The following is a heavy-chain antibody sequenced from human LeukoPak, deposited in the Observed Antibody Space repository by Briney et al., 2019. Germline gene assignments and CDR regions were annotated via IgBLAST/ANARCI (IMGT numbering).Heavy chain of an antibody. Sequence: GGSLRLSCAASGFTFSSYSMNWVRQAPGKGLEWVSYISSSSSTIYYADSVKGRFTIPRDNAKNSLYPQMNSLRAEDTAVYYCARVKIDYVWGSYRSYYFDYWGQGTLVTVSS. J-gene: IGHJ4*02. CDR3: ARVKIDYVWGSYRSYYFDY. CDR2: ISSSSSTI. V-gene: IGHV3-48*01. CDR1: GFTFSSYS. D-gene: IGHD3-16*02.